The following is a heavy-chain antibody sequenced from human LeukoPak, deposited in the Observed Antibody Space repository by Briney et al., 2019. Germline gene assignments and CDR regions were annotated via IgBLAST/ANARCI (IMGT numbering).Heavy chain of an antibody. CDR1: GYTFTGYY. J-gene: IGHJ6*02. CDR2: IIPILGIA. CDR3: ARGEDTIFGVVIRYYGMDV. V-gene: IGHV1-69*04. Sequence: ASVKVSCKASGYTFTGYYMHWVRQAPGQGLEWMGRIIPILGIANYAQKFQGRVTITADKSTSTAYMELSSLRSEDTAVYYCARGEDTIFGVVIRYYGMDVWGQGTTVTVSS. D-gene: IGHD3-3*01.